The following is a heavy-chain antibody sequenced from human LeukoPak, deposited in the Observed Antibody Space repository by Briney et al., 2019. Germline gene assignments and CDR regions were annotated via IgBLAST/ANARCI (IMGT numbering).Heavy chain of an antibody. CDR3: ARERVATMYDY. Sequence: ASVKVSCKASGYTFTSYGFSWVRQAPGQGLEWMGWISAYNGDTKYALNLQGRVTMTTDTSTSTAYMELRSLRSDDTAVYYCARERVATMYDYWGQGTLVTVSS. V-gene: IGHV1-18*01. CDR1: GYTFTSYG. J-gene: IGHJ4*02. CDR2: ISAYNGDT. D-gene: IGHD5-12*01.